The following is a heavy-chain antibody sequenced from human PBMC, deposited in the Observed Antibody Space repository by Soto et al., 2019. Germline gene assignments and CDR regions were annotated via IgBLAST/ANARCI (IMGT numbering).Heavy chain of an antibody. Sequence: SETLSLTCAVYGGSVSSGSYYWSWIRQPPGKGLEWIGYIYYSGSTNYNPSLKSRVTISVDTSKNQFSLKLSSVTAADTAVYYCARDPSPFLGAHAFDIWGQGTMVTVSS. J-gene: IGHJ3*02. V-gene: IGHV4-61*01. CDR1: GGSVSSGSYY. D-gene: IGHD3-16*01. CDR3: ARDPSPFLGAHAFDI. CDR2: IYYSGST.